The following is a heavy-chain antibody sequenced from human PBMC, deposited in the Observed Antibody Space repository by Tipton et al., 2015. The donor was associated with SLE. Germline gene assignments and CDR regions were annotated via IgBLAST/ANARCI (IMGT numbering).Heavy chain of an antibody. D-gene: IGHD3-16*02. V-gene: IGHV4-4*07. CDR1: GGSINTYH. J-gene: IGHJ4*02. CDR2: IYSTGSV. CDR3: ASSQVGRLGELSGSFDY. Sequence: TLSLTCTVSGGSINTYHWSWIRQPAGKGLEWIGRIYSTGSVNYNPSLKSRVTISVDTSKNQFSLKLSSVTAADTAVYYCASSQVGRLGELSGSFDYWGQGTLVTVSS.